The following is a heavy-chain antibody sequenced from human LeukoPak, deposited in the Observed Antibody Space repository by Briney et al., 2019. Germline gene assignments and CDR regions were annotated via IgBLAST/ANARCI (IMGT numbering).Heavy chain of an antibody. CDR2: ISTSGGYT. D-gene: IGHD4-11*01. V-gene: IGHV3-23*01. CDR1: GFTFSSYG. J-gene: IGHJ4*02. Sequence: PGGSLRPPCSASGFTFSSYGMSWVRQAPGKGLGWVSDISTSGGYTNNADSVKGRFTISRDNSKNTLYLQMNSLRAEDTAVYYCAKGPSSGSNFCFDFWGQGTLVTVSS. CDR3: AKGPSSGSNFCFDF.